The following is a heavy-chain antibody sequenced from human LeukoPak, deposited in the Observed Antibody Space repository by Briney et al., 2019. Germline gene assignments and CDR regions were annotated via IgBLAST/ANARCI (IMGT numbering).Heavy chain of an antibody. D-gene: IGHD6-6*01. Sequence: SGGSLRLSCAASGFSFSNFWMSWVRQAPGKGLEWVANIKPDGSATNYVGSVKGRFTISRDNAKNSLDLQMNSLRAEDTVVYYCARGGGSSSWGQGTLVTVSS. CDR1: GFSFSNFW. V-gene: IGHV3-7*01. CDR3: ARGGGSSS. CDR2: IKPDGSAT. J-gene: IGHJ5*02.